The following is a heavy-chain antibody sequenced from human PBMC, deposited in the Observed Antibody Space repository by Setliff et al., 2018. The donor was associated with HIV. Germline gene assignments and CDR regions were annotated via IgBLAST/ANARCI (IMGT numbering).Heavy chain of an antibody. CDR2: INANSGGT. Sequence: ASVKVSCKASGYTFTDHYIHWVRQAPGQGLEWLGRINANSGGTDYAQKFKGRVTMTRDTSINTAYMEVTRLRSDGTAVYFCARIFDSSGYHDFWGQGTLVTVSS. D-gene: IGHD3-22*01. V-gene: IGHV1-2*06. CDR1: GYTFTDHY. J-gene: IGHJ4*02. CDR3: ARIFDSSGYHDF.